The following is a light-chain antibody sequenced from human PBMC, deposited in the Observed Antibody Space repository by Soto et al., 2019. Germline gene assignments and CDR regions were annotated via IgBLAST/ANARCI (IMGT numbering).Light chain of an antibody. V-gene: IGLV2-14*03. CDR3: ASYTSSSTLYV. Sequence: QSVLTQPASVTGSPGQSITISCTGTSSDVGGYNSVSWYQQHTGKAPKLMIYDVSNRPSGVSNRFSGSKSANTASLTISGLLAEDEADYYCASYTSSSTLYVFGTGTKATVL. J-gene: IGLJ1*01. CDR1: SSDVGGYNS. CDR2: DVS.